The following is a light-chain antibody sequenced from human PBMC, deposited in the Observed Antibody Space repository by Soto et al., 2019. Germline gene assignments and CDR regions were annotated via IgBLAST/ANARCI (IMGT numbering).Light chain of an antibody. Sequence: PGERATLSCSASQSVSSYLAWYQQKPGQAPRLLIYGASSRATGIPDRFSGSGSGTDFTLTISRLEPEDFAVYYCQQYGSSLVTFGPGTKVDIK. CDR1: QSVSSY. J-gene: IGKJ3*01. CDR3: QQYGSSLVT. V-gene: IGKV3-20*01. CDR2: GAS.